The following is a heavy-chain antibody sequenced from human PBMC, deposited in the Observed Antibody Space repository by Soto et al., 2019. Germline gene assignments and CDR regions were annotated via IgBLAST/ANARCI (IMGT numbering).Heavy chain of an antibody. CDR2: VYYSGST. Sequence: ASETLSLTCTVSGGSISSSSYYWGWIRQPPGKGLEWIGSVYYSGSTYYNPSLKSRVTISVDTSKNQFSLKLSSVTAADTAVYYCARLSLSDNVLLWFGGADYGMDVWGQGTTVTVSS. J-gene: IGHJ6*02. D-gene: IGHD3-10*01. V-gene: IGHV4-39*01. CDR1: GGSISSSSYY. CDR3: ARLSLSDNVLLWFGGADYGMDV.